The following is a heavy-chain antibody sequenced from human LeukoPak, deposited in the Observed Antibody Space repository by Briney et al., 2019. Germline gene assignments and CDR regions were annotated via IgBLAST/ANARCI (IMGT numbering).Heavy chain of an antibody. CDR3: AGNPRYDSSCQPDAFDI. CDR2: LYTSRST. CDR1: GHSIHRCY. J-gene: IGHJ3*02. D-gene: IGHD3-22*01. V-gene: IGHV4-4*09. Sequence: PSLSLGLTQSVSGHSIHRCYQRWMRQPWGKGLEWIGYLYTSRSTNYNPAHKSRVTISADTSKNQFSLKLSPVTAADTAVYYCAGNPRYDSSCQPDAFDIWGQGTMVTVSS.